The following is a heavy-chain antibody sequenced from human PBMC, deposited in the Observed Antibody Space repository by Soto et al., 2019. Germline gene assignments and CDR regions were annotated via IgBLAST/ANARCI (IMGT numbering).Heavy chain of an antibody. CDR2: IYDSETT. CDR1: GDSISSYY. D-gene: IGHD6-6*01. J-gene: IGHJ4*02. V-gene: IGHV4-59*08. Sequence: SETLSLTCTVSGDSISSYYWSWIRQPPGKGLEWIGYIYDSETTNYNPSLKSRVTMSVDTSKNQFSLKVRSVTAADTAVYYCARLAARSIAVALDWGQGTLVTVSS. CDR3: ARLAARSIAVALD.